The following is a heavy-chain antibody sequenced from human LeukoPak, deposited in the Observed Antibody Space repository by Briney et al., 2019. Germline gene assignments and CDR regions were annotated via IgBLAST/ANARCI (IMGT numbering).Heavy chain of an antibody. Sequence: GASVKVSCKTSGYTFTSYYMHWVRQAPGQGLEWMGVINPSGGSTNYAQKFQGRVTMTRDMSTSTVYMELSSLRSEDTAVYYCARERRAWGEDFWGQGTLVTVSS. J-gene: IGHJ4*02. V-gene: IGHV1-46*01. CDR1: GYTFTSYY. CDR3: ARERRAWGEDF. CDR2: INPSGGST. D-gene: IGHD3-16*01.